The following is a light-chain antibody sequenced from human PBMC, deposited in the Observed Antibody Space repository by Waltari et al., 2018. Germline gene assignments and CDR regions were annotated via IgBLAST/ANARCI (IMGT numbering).Light chain of an antibody. V-gene: IGLV2-11*01. J-gene: IGLJ3*02. CDR3: CSYAGSYTWV. Sequence: QSALTQPRSMSGSPGQSVTISCPGTSRAVGGYNHVSWYQQHPGKAPKLMIYDVSTRPSGVPDRFSGSKSGNTASLTISGLQAEDEADYYCCSYAGSYTWVFGGGTKLTVL. CDR2: DVS. CDR1: SRAVGGYNH.